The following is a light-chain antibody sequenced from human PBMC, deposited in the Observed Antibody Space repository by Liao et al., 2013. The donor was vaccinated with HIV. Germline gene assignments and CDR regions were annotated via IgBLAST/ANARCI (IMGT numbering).Light chain of an antibody. V-gene: IGLV3-21*01. Sequence: SYELTQPPSVSVAPGKTARISCGGNNIETKSVHWYQQKSGQAPVLIIFYDSDRPSGIPERFSGSNSGNTATLTISRVEAGDEADYYCQVWDSGSDVFGPGTKVTVL. CDR1: NIETKS. J-gene: IGLJ1*01. CDR3: QVWDSGSDV. CDR2: YDS.